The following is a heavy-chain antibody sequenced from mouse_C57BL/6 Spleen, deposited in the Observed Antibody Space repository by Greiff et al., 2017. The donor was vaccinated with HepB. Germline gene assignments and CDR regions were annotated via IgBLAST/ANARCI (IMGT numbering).Heavy chain of an antibody. V-gene: IGHV5-6*02. Sequence: DVKLQESGGDLVKPGGSLKLSCAASGFTFSSYGMSWVRQTPDKRLEWVATISSGGSYTYYPDSVKGRFTISRDNAKNTLYLQMSSLKSEDTAMYYCARHLTGTAWFAYWGQGTLVTVSA. CDR2: ISSGGSYT. CDR1: GFTFSSYG. D-gene: IGHD4-1*01. CDR3: ARHLTGTAWFAY. J-gene: IGHJ3*01.